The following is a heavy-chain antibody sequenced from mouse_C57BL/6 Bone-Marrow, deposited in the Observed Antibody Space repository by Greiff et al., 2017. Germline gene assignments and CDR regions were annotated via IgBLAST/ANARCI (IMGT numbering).Heavy chain of an antibody. CDR1: GYSITSGYY. D-gene: IGHD2-3*01. CDR3: ARRDDGYYFYFDY. Sequence: ESGPGLVKPSQSLSLTCSVTGYSITSGYYWNWIRQFPGNKLEWMGYISYDGSNNYNPSLKNRISITRDTSKNQFFLKLNSVTTEDTATYYCARRDDGYYFYFDYWGQGTTLTVSS. J-gene: IGHJ2*01. V-gene: IGHV3-6*01. CDR2: ISYDGSN.